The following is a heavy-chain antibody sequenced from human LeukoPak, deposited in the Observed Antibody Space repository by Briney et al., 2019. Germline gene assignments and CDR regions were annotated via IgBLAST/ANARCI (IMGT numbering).Heavy chain of an antibody. Sequence: GGSLRLSCAASGLTVSSNYMSWVRQAPGKGLEWVSVIYSGGSTYYADSVKGRFTISRDNSKNTLYLQMNSLRAEDTAVYYCARDSPYCSSTSCPFDYWGQGTLVTVSS. J-gene: IGHJ4*02. CDR3: ARDSPYCSSTSCPFDY. CDR2: IYSGGST. CDR1: GLTVSSNY. V-gene: IGHV3-53*01. D-gene: IGHD2-2*01.